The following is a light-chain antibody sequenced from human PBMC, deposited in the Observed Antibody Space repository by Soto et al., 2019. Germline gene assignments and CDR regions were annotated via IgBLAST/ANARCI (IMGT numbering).Light chain of an antibody. CDR2: EVS. J-gene: IGLJ2*01. Sequence: QSALTQPASVSGSPGQSITISCTGTSSDVGGYNYVSWYQQHPGKAPKLMISEVSNRPSGVSNRFSGSKSGNTASLTISGLQAEDGADYYCSSYTSSSTLVFGGGTQLTVL. V-gene: IGLV2-14*01. CDR1: SSDVGGYNY. CDR3: SSYTSSSTLV.